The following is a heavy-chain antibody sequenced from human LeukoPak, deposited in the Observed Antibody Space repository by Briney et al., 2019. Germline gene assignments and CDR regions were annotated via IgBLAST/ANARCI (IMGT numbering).Heavy chain of an antibody. CDR3: ARSLGRVYYDSSGYFPFDY. D-gene: IGHD3-22*01. CDR2: ISAYNGNT. J-gene: IGHJ4*02. CDR1: GYTFTSYG. V-gene: IGHV1-18*01. Sequence: ASVKVSCKASGYTFTSYGISWVRQAPGQGLEWMGWISAYNGNTNYAQKLQGRVTMTTDTSTSTAYMELRSLRSDDTAVYYCARSLGRVYYDSSGYFPFDYWGQGTLVTVSS.